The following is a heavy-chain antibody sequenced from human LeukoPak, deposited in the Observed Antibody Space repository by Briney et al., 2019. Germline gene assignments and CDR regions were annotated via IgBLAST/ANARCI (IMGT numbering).Heavy chain of an antibody. CDR3: ARDLRKVGATPLNY. Sequence: ASVKVSCKASGCTFTGYYMHWVRQAPGQGLEWMGWINPNSGGTNYAQKFQGRVTMTRDTSISTAYMELSRLRSDDTAVYYCARDLRKVGATPLNYWGQGTLVTVSS. CDR1: GCTFTGYY. D-gene: IGHD1-26*01. J-gene: IGHJ4*02. CDR2: INPNSGGT. V-gene: IGHV1-2*02.